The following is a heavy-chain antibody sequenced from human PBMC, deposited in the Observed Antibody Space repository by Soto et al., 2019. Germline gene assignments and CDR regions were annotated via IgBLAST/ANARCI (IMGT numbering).Heavy chain of an antibody. D-gene: IGHD2-15*01. CDR1: GFTFSRYW. V-gene: IGHV3-74*01. CDR3: GGPQCSYGTCPDY. J-gene: IGHJ4*02. Sequence: PGGSLSLSCAASGFTFSRYWMHWVRQAPGKGLVWVSRIKSDGSMTNYADSVRGRFTISRDNAKNTLYLQMNSLRAEDTAVYYWGGPQCSYGTCPDYWGQGTRVSVAS. CDR2: IKSDGSMT.